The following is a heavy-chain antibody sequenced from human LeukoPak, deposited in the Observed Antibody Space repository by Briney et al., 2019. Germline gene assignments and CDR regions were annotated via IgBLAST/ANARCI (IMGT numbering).Heavy chain of an antibody. J-gene: IGHJ5*02. CDR2: IYYSGST. Sequence: SQTLSLTCTVSGGSISSGGYYWSWIRQHPGKGLEWIGYIYYSGSTYYNPSLKSRVTISVDTSKNQFSLKLSSVTAADTAVYYCARCSHDFWSGYCIDPWGQGTLVTVSS. D-gene: IGHD3-3*01. V-gene: IGHV4-31*03. CDR3: ARCSHDFWSGYCIDP. CDR1: GGSISSGGYY.